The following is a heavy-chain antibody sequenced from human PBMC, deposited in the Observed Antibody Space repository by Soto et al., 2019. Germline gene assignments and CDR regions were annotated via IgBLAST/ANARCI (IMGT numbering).Heavy chain of an antibody. J-gene: IGHJ4*02. CDR2: TRNKANSYTT. Sequence: EVQLVESGGGLVQPGGSLRLSRAASGFTLSDHYMDWVRQAPGKGLEWVGRTRNKANSYTTEYAASVKARFTISRDDSKNSLYLQMNSLKIEDTAVYYCACIMTTVSPPFDYWGQGTLVTVSS. CDR1: GFTLSDHY. CDR3: ACIMTTVSPPFDY. V-gene: IGHV3-72*01. D-gene: IGHD4-4*01.